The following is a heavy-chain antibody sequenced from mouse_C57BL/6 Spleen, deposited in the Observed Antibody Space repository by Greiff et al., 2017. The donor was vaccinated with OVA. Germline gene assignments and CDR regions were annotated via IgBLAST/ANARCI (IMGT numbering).Heavy chain of an antibody. Sequence: QVQLQQPGAELVKPGASVKMSCKASGYTFTSYWITWVKQRPGQGLEWIGDIYPGSGSTNYNEKFKSKATLTVDTSSSTAYMQLSSLTSEDSAVYYCASYGSSLYYFDYWGQGTTLTVSS. V-gene: IGHV1-55*01. CDR3: ASYGSSLYYFDY. J-gene: IGHJ2*01. CDR2: IYPGSGST. CDR1: GYTFTSYW. D-gene: IGHD1-1*01.